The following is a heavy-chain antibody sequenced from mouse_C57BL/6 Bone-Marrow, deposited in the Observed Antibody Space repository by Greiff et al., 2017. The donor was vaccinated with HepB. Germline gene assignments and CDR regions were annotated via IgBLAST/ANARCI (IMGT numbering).Heavy chain of an antibody. Sequence: EVQLVESGPGLVKPSQSLSLTCSVTGYSITSGYYWNWIRQFPGNKLEWMGYISYDGSNNYNPSLKNRISITRDTSKNQFFLKLNSVTTEDTATYYCARGDAYGSSAYWGQGTLVTVSA. CDR1: GYSITSGYY. CDR2: ISYDGSN. CDR3: ARGDAYGSSAY. D-gene: IGHD1-1*01. V-gene: IGHV3-6*01. J-gene: IGHJ3*01.